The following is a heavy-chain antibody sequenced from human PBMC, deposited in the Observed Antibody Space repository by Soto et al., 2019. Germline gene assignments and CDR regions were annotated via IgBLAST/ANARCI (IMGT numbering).Heavy chain of an antibody. CDR1: GYTLTELS. D-gene: IGHD6-13*01. J-gene: IGHJ5*02. CDR3: ATDRAAAGIDP. V-gene: IGHV1-24*01. CDR2: FDPEDGET. Sequence: ASVKASCKVSGYTLTELSLHWVRPAPGKGLELLGGFDPEDGETIYAQKFQGRVTMTEDTSTDTAYLELSSLRSEDTAVYYCATDRAAAGIDPWGQGTLVTVSS.